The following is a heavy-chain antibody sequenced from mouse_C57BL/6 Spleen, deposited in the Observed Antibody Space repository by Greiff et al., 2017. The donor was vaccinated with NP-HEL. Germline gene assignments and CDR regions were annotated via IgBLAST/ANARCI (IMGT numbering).Heavy chain of an antibody. J-gene: IGHJ2*01. CDR3: AREDYGSSYGNFDY. Sequence: EVKLMESGPGLVKPSQSLSLTCSVTGYSITSGYYWNWIRQFPGNQLEWMGYISYDGSNNYNPSLKNRTPITRDTSTNQFFLKLNSVTTEDTATYYCAREDYGSSYGNFDYWGQGTTLTVSS. V-gene: IGHV3-6*01. CDR2: ISYDGSN. CDR1: GYSITSGYY. D-gene: IGHD1-1*01.